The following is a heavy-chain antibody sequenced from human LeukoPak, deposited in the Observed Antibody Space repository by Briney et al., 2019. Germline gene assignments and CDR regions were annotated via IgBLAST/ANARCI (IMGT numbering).Heavy chain of an antibody. Sequence: PGGSLRLSCAASGFTFSSYSMNWVRQAPGKGLEWVSSISSSSRSYIYYADSVKGRFTISRDNAKNSLYLQMSSLRAEDTALYYCARASADGSGSYRRKVYYYYMDVWGKGTTVTISS. CDR1: GFTFSSYS. J-gene: IGHJ6*03. CDR3: ARASADGSGSYRRKVYYYYMDV. D-gene: IGHD3-10*01. V-gene: IGHV3-21*01. CDR2: ISSSSRSYI.